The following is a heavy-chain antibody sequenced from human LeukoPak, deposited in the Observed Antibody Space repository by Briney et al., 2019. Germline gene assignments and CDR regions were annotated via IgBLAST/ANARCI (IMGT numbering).Heavy chain of an antibody. CDR3: AKANGYCSGGNCYSNF. D-gene: IGHD2-15*01. Sequence: PGGSLRLSCAASGFSFSTYGMHWVRQGPDKGLEWVAVISYDGSNKDYAESVKGRFTISRDDSKNTLYLQMNSLRAEDTAVYYCAKANGYCSGGNCYSNFWGQGTLVTVSS. CDR2: ISYDGSNK. CDR1: GFSFSTYG. J-gene: IGHJ4*02. V-gene: IGHV3-30*18.